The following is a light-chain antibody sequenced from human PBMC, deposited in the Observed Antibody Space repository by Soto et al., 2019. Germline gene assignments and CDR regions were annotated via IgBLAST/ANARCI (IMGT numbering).Light chain of an antibody. CDR1: QSVLYSSNNKNY. Sequence: DIVMTQSPDSLAVSLGERATINCKSSQSVLYSSNNKNYLAWYQQKPGQPPKLLIYWASTRESGVPDRFSGSGSGTDFTLTISSLLAEDVAVYYCQQYYSIPYTFGQGTTLEIK. J-gene: IGKJ2*01. V-gene: IGKV4-1*01. CDR3: QQYYSIPYT. CDR2: WAS.